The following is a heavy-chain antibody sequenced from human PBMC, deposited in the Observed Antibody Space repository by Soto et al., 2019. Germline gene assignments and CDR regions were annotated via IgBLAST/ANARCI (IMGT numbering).Heavy chain of an antibody. CDR2: IYYSGST. V-gene: IGHV4-59*01. J-gene: IGHJ4*02. CDR1: GGSISSYY. CDR3: ARDRDSSGYYFDY. D-gene: IGHD3-22*01. Sequence: QVQLQESGPGLVKPSETLSLTCTVSGGSISSYYWSWIRQPPGKGLEWIGYIYYSGSTNYNPSLKSRVTISVDTSKNQFSLKLSSVTAADTAVDYCARDRDSSGYYFDYWGQGTLVTVSS.